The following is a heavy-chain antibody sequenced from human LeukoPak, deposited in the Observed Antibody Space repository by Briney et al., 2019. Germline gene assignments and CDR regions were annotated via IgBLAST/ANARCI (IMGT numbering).Heavy chain of an antibody. D-gene: IGHD3-3*01. J-gene: IGHJ4*02. CDR3: ARDGYDFWSGYPDGY. CDR1: GYTFTSYA. V-gene: IGHV7-4-1*02. Sequence: ASAKVSCKASGYTFTSYAMNWVRQAPGQGLEWMGWINTNTGNPTYAQGFTGRFVFSLDTSVSTAYLQISSLKAEDTAVYYCARDGYDFWSGYPDGYWGQGTLVTVSS. CDR2: INTNTGNP.